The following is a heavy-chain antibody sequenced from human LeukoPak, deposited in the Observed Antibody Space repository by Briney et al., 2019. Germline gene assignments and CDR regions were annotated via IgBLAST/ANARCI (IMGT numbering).Heavy chain of an antibody. CDR2: IHYSWKA. CDR3: ARFGVDYDMDV. J-gene: IGHJ6*02. D-gene: IGHD3-16*01. CDR1: GGSISGHY. Sequence: SETLSLTCTVSGGSISGHYWTWVRQSPGEGLEWIGQIHYSWKADYNPSLRSRITISVDTSKNQMSLKVTSVTAADTAVYYCARFGVDYDMDVWGQGTTVTVS. V-gene: IGHV4-59*11.